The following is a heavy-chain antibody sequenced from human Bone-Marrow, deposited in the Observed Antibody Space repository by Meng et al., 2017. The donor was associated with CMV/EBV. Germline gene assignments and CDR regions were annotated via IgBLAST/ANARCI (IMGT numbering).Heavy chain of an antibody. CDR2: IYYSGST. J-gene: IGHJ6*02. Sequence: SETLSLTCTVSGGSISSYYWSWIRQPPGKGLEWIGYIYYSGSTNYNPSLKSRVTISVDTSKNQFSLKLSSVTAADTAVYYCAREPSYYDILTGYYIYYGMDVWDQGTTVTVSS. V-gene: IGHV4-59*01. CDR3: AREPSYYDILTGYYIYYGMDV. CDR1: GGSISSYY. D-gene: IGHD3-9*01.